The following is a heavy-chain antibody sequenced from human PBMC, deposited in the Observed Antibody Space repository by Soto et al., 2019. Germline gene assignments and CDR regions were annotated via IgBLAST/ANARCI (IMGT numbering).Heavy chain of an antibody. CDR1: GFTVSRNY. CDR3: ARNSYLDC. V-gene: IGHV3-66*01. Sequence: EVQLVESGGGLVQPGESLTLSCAASGFTVSRNYMSWVRQAPGKGLEWVSVIYTGGSTYYADSVKGRFTIYRDNSKNTLYLQMDSLRDEDTAVYYCARNSYLDCGGQGTLVTVSS. J-gene: IGHJ4*02. CDR2: IYTGGST. D-gene: IGHD3-16*02.